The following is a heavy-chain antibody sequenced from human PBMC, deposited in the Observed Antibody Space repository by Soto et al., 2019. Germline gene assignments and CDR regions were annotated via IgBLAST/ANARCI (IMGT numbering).Heavy chain of an antibody. CDR2: IYYSGST. CDR1: GGSFSGYY. Sequence: SETLSLTCAVYGGSFSGYYWSWIRQHPGKGLEWIGYIYYSGSTYYNPSLKSRVTISVDTPKNQFSLKLSSVTAADTAVYYCARLNGYCVGTNCHGYYGMDVWGQGTTVTVSS. J-gene: IGHJ6*02. V-gene: IGHV4-34*01. CDR3: ARLNGYCVGTNCHGYYGMDV. D-gene: IGHD2-21*01.